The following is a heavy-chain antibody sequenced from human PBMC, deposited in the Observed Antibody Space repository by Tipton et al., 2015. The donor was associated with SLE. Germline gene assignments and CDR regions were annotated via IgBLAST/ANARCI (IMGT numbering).Heavy chain of an antibody. CDR3: AGSDPTYAMDV. V-gene: IGHV4-39*07. CDR2: IYYNGST. D-gene: IGHD3-10*01. CDR1: GGSVSSGSYY. Sequence: TLSLTCTVSGGSVSSGSYYWAWIRQPPGKGPEWIGTIYYNGSTYYYPSLKSRLTISVDMSKNQFSLRLSSVTAADTAVYFCAGSDPTYAMDVWGQGTTVTVSS. J-gene: IGHJ6*02.